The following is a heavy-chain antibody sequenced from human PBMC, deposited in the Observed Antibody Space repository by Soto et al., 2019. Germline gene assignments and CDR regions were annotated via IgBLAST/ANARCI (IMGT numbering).Heavy chain of an antibody. CDR2: ISYSATT. Sequence: ASETLSLTCTVSGGSISSSPYNWGWIRQPPKKGLEWIGTISYSATTYYNTSLKSRVTMSVDTSKNQFSLKLSSVTAADTAVYYCARHPTGFPNSSDSWGQGTLVTVST. CDR1: GGSISSSPYN. J-gene: IGHJ4*02. CDR3: ARHPTGFPNSSDS. D-gene: IGHD1-1*01. V-gene: IGHV4-39*01.